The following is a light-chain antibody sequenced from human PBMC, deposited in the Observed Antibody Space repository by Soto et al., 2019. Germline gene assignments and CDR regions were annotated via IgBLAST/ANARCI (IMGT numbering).Light chain of an antibody. J-gene: IGKJ2*01. CDR1: QSVSNNY. V-gene: IGKV3-20*01. CDR3: QQYNNWPPYT. Sequence: EIVLTQSPGTLSLSPGERATLSCRASQSVSNNYLAWYQQKPGQAPRLLIYGASNRATGIPDRFSGSGSGTDFTLTISSLQPEDFAVYYCQQYNNWPPYTFGQGTNLEIK. CDR2: GAS.